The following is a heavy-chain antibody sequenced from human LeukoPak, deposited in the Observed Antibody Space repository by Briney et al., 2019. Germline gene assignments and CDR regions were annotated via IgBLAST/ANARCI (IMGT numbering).Heavy chain of an antibody. J-gene: IGHJ6*02. CDR2: INHSGST. V-gene: IGHV4-34*01. CDR3: ARVYYDFLSGHQYYLLFYGMDG. CDR1: GGSFSGYY. Sequence: PSETLSLTCAVYGGSFSGYYWSWIRQPPGKGLEWIGEINHSGSTNYNPSLKSRVTISVDTSKNQFSLKLSSVTAADTAVYYCARVYYDFLSGHQYYLLFYGMDGWGQGTTV. D-gene: IGHD3-3*01.